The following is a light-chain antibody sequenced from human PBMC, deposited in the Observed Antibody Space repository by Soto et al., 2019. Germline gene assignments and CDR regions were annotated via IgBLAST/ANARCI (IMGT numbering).Light chain of an antibody. CDR2: KAS. Sequence: DIQMTQSPSTLSASVGDRVTITCRASQTIINWLAWYQQKPGKAPKLLIYKASTLGGEVPSRFSGSGSETEFTLTINSLQPDDSATYYCQHYNSYSEAFGQGTKVDIK. V-gene: IGKV1-5*03. CDR1: QTIINW. CDR3: QHYNSYSEA. J-gene: IGKJ1*01.